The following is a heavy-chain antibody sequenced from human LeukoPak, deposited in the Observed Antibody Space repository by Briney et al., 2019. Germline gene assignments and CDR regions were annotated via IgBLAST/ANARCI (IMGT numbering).Heavy chain of an antibody. D-gene: IGHD3-3*01. CDR2: IYSGGST. J-gene: IGHJ6*03. V-gene: IGHV3-53*01. Sequence: PGGSLRLSCAASGFTVSSNYMSWVRQAPGKGLEWVSVIYSGGSTYYADSVKGRFTISRDNSKNTLYLQMNSLRAEDTAVYYCAGRSIFPYYYYMDVWGKGTTVTVSS. CDR3: AGRSIFPYYYYMDV. CDR1: GFTVSSNY.